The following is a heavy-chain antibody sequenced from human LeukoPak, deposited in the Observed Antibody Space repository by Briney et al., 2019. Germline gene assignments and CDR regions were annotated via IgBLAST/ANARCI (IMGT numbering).Heavy chain of an antibody. V-gene: IGHV3-48*03. CDR3: ARVTSKWELYYYYYMDV. Sequence: GGSLRLSCAASGFTFSSYEMNWVRQAPGKGLEWVSYISSSGSTIYYADSVKGRFTISRDNAKNSLYLQMNSLRAEDTAVYYCARVTSKWELYYYYYMDVWGKGTTVTVSS. D-gene: IGHD1-26*01. CDR2: ISSSGSTI. J-gene: IGHJ6*03. CDR1: GFTFSSYE.